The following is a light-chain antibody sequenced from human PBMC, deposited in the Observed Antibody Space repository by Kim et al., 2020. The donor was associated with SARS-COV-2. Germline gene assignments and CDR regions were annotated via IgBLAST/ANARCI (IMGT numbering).Light chain of an antibody. J-gene: IGLJ2*01. V-gene: IGLV2-14*03. CDR2: DVT. Sequence: QSLTISCTGTSSDVDAYNYVSWYQQQPGKAPKLILFDVTNRPSGVSYRFSGSKSGNTASLTISGLQAEDEADYYCSSYTSSSTVVFGGGTKVTVL. CDR1: SSDVDAYNY. CDR3: SSYTSSSTVV.